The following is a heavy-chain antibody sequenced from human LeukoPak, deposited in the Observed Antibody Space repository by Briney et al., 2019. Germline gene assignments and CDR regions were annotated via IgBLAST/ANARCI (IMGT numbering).Heavy chain of an antibody. Sequence: PSETLSLTCTVSGGSISSSSYYWGWIRQPPGKGLEWIGSIYYSGSTYYNPSLKSRVTISVDTSKNQFSLKLSSVTAADMAVYYCARSSEYSGSYYGEGAFDIWGQGTMVTVSS. CDR1: GGSISSSSYY. CDR3: ARSSEYSGSYYGEGAFDI. CDR2: IYYSGST. D-gene: IGHD1-26*01. J-gene: IGHJ3*02. V-gene: IGHV4-39*01.